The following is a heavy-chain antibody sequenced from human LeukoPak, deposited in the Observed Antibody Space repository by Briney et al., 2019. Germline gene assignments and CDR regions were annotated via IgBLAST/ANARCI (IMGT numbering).Heavy chain of an antibody. CDR2: ISYDGSNK. Sequence: PWRSLRLSCAASGFTFSSYAMHWVRQAPGKGLEWVAVISYDGSNKYYADSVKGRFTISRDNSKNTLYLQMNSLRAEDTAVYYCAREGGRDGYNYDYWGQGTLVTVSS. V-gene: IGHV3-30-3*01. CDR1: GFTFSSYA. CDR3: AREGGRDGYNYDY. D-gene: IGHD5-24*01. J-gene: IGHJ4*02.